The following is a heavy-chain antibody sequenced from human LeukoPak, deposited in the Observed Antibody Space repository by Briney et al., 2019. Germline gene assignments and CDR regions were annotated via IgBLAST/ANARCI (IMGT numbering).Heavy chain of an antibody. Sequence: PGRSLRLSCAASGFTFSSYALHWVRQAPGKGLEWVAIVSHDGSNKDYADSVRGRFTISRDNSNNTLFLQMNSLRTEDTAVYYCARAGDCSSTNCYRPFDYWGQGTLVTVSS. CDR3: ARAGDCSSTNCYRPFDY. CDR1: GFTFSSYA. CDR2: VSHDGSNK. V-gene: IGHV3-30*04. J-gene: IGHJ4*02. D-gene: IGHD2-2*01.